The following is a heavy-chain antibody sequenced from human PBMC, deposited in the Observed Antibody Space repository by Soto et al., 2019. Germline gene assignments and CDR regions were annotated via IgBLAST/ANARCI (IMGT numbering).Heavy chain of an antibody. CDR3: VREKVTMIVGFYYFDY. V-gene: IGHV3-66*01. CDR1: GFSVSNNY. CDR2: IYAGGNT. Sequence: EMQLVESGGGLVQPGESLRLSCAASGFSVSNNYMSWVRQAPGKGLEWVSVIYAGGNTYYADSVEGRFTISRDNSNNMLYLQMNSLRAEDTAVYYCVREKVTMIVGFYYFDYWGQGTRVTVSS. J-gene: IGHJ4*02. D-gene: IGHD3-22*01.